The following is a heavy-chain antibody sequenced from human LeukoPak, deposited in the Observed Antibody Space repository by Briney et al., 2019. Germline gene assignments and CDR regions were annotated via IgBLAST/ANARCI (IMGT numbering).Heavy chain of an antibody. V-gene: IGHV5-51*01. CDR3: ARLTATXXTRWFDP. CDR1: GYRFTXXX. D-gene: IGHD2-21*02. J-gene: IGHJ5*02. Sequence: ISCXGSGYRFTXXXXXWVXXXXGXXLXGMXIIYPGYSDTRYSPSFPGQVIISAAKSISTAYLQWSSLKASDTAMYYCARLTATXXTRWFDPWGQGTXXXVSS. CDR2: IYPGYSDT.